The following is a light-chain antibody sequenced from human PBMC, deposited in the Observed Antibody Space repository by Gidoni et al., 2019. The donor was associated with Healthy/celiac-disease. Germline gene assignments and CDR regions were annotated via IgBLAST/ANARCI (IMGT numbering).Light chain of an antibody. CDR3: QQSYSTPPNT. J-gene: IGKJ4*01. Sequence: DIQMPQSPSSLSASVGDRVTITCRASQSISSYLNWYQQKPGKAPKLLIYAASTLQSGVPSRFSGSGSGTDFTLTISSLQPEDFATYYCQQSYSTPPNTFGGGTKVEIK. CDR2: AAS. V-gene: IGKV1-39*01. CDR1: QSISSY.